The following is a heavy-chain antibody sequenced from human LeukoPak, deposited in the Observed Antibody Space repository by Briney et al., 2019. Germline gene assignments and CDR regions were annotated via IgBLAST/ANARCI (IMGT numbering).Heavy chain of an antibody. J-gene: IGHJ4*02. Sequence: GGSLRLSCAASGFTFSNAWMSWVRQAPGKGLEWVGRIKSKTDGGTTDYAAPVKGRFTISRDDSKNTLYLQMNSLKTEDTAVYYCTTQLTRQWLGYFDYWGQGTLITVSS. CDR2: IKSKTDGGTT. CDR3: TTQLTRQWLGYFDY. V-gene: IGHV3-15*01. D-gene: IGHD6-19*01. CDR1: GFTFSNAW.